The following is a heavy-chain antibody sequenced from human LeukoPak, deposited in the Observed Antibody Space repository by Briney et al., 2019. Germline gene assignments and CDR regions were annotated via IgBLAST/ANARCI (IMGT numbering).Heavy chain of an antibody. D-gene: IGHD3-10*01. Sequence: GGSLRLSCAASGFTFSSYAMTWVRQAPGKGLEWVSVIGSGGGTYYADSVKGRFTISRDISKNTLYLQMNSLRAEDTAVYYCAKYYDSRSRSFDFWGQGTLVTVSS. CDR3: AKYYDSRSRSFDF. CDR2: IGSGGGT. V-gene: IGHV3-23*01. CDR1: GFTFSSYA. J-gene: IGHJ4*02.